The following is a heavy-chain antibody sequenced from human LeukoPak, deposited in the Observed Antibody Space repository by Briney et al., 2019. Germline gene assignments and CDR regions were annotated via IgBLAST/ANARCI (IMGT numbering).Heavy chain of an antibody. D-gene: IGHD1-1*01. J-gene: IGHJ4*02. CDR1: GYTFTSYY. V-gene: IGHV1-46*01. CDR3: AREGQQLKHFDY. CDR2: INPSGGST. Sequence: ASVKVSCKASGYTFTSYYMHWVRQAPGQGLEWMGIINPSGGSTSYAQKFQGRVTMTRDTPTSTVYMELSSLRSEDTAVYYCAREGQQLKHFDYWGQGTLVTVSS.